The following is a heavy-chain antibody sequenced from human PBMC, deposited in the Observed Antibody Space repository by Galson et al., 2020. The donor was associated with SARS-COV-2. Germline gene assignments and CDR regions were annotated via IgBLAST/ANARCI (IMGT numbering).Heavy chain of an antibody. D-gene: IGHD2-15*01. CDR1: GFTFSDYY. CDR3: ARDAGGIVVVATRMDV. V-gene: IGHV3-11*01. J-gene: IGHJ6*02. Sequence: TGGSLRLSCAASGFTFSDYYMSWIRQAPGKGLEWVSYISSSGSTIYYADSVKGRFTLSRDNAKNSLYLQMNSLRAEDTAVYYCARDAGGIVVVATRMDVWGQGTTVTVSS. CDR2: ISSSGSTI.